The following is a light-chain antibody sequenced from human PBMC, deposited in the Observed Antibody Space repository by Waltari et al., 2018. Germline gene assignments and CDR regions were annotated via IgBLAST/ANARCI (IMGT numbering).Light chain of an antibody. V-gene: IGLV2-23*02. CDR2: DVN. J-gene: IGLJ3*02. Sequence: QSALTQTATVSGSPGQSITISCTGTSSDIGTYNLVFSYQQHPGKAPTRIIYDVNKRPAGVSNRFSGSKSGNTASLTISGLQAADEADYYCCSYAGSAISVFGGGTKVTVL. CDR3: CSYAGSAISV. CDR1: SSDIGTYNL.